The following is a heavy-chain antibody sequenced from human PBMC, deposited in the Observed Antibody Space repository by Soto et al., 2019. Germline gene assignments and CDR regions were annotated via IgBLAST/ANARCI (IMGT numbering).Heavy chain of an antibody. D-gene: IGHD3-22*01. Sequence: QVQLQESGPGLVKPSETLSLPCTAPGGPTVGTTGGGTGRPPGKGLGGIGRIYTSGSTNYNPSLKSRVTMSVDTSKNQFSLKLSSVTAADTAVYYCARDYYDSSGYPNWFDPWGQGTLVTVSS. CDR2: IYTSGST. J-gene: IGHJ5*02. V-gene: IGHV4-4*07. CDR1: GGPTVGTT. CDR3: ARDYYDSSGYPNWFDP.